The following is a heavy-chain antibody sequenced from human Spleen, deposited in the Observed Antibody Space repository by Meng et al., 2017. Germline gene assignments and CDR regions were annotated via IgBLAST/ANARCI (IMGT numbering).Heavy chain of an antibody. Sequence: GGSLRLSCKGSGYSFTSYWIGWVRQMPGKGLEWMGIIYPGDSDTRYSPSFQGQVTISADKSISTAYLQWSSLKASDTAMYYCARLDCSGGSCYQTPMQYWGQGTLVTVSS. V-gene: IGHV5-51*01. CDR2: IYPGDSDT. D-gene: IGHD2-15*01. CDR1: GYSFTSYW. J-gene: IGHJ4*02. CDR3: ARLDCSGGSCYQTPMQY.